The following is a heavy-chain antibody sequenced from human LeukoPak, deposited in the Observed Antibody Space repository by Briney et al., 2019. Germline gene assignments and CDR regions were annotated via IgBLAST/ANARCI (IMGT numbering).Heavy chain of an antibody. D-gene: IGHD3/OR15-3a*01. CDR3: TRVRLVVPSAFDYCDF. Sequence: PGGSLRLSSAASGFTFSSYWMSWVRQAPGKGLEWVANIKQDGSEKYYVDSVKGRFTISRDNDKNSLSLQMNSLRAEDTAVYYCTRVRLVVPSAFDYCDFWGQGTPVTVSS. J-gene: IGHJ4*02. CDR2: IKQDGSEK. CDR1: GFTFSSYW. V-gene: IGHV3-7*01.